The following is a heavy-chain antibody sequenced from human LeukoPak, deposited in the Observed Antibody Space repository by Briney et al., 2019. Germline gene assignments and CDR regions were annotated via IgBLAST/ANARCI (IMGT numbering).Heavy chain of an antibody. D-gene: IGHD5-18*01. CDR3: ACYTALRVGFDP. CDR2: MNPNSGNT. Sequence: GASVKVSCKASGYTFTSYDINWVRQATGQGLEWMGWMNPNSGNTGYAQKFQGRVTMTRNTSISTAYMELSSLRSEDTAVYYCACYTALRVGFDPWGQGTLVTVSS. J-gene: IGHJ5*02. V-gene: IGHV1-8*01. CDR1: GYTFTSYD.